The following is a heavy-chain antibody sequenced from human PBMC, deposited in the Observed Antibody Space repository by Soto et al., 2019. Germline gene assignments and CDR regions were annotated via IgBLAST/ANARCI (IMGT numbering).Heavy chain of an antibody. CDR2: VSISSSTI. CDR1: GFTFSSYS. D-gene: IGHD3-16*01. J-gene: IGHJ4*02. CDR3: ARSLAGDKPLSSNKFDY. V-gene: IGHV3-48*02. Sequence: GGSLRLSCAASGFTFSSYSMNCVRQAPGKGREWVSYVSISSSTIYYADSVKGRFTISRENAKNSLYLQMNSLRDEDTAVYYCARSLAGDKPLSSNKFDYWGPGPLLTV.